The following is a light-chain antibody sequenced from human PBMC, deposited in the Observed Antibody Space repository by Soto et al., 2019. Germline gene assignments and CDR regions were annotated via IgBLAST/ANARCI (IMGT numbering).Light chain of an antibody. CDR3: QQYGGSTGT. Sequence: EIVLTQSPGTLSLSPGERATLSCRASQSLSSGYLAWYQQKPGQAPRLLIFGACSRATGIPDRFGGSGSGTDFTLTISRLEPEDFAVYYCQQYGGSTGTFGQGTRVEI. J-gene: IGKJ1*01. CDR1: QSLSSGY. CDR2: GAC. V-gene: IGKV3-20*01.